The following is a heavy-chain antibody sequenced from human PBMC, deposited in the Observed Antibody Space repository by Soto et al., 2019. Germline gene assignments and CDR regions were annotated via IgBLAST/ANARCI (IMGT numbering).Heavy chain of an antibody. Sequence: QVQLVQSGAEVKNPGSSVKVSCKTSGGTFNSYLIDWVRQAPGQGLEWMGGIIPAFGTAKYAQKFQGRVTITADKSTTTAYMELRTLTSEDTDVYYCARGLDQPPVGLYFDTWGQGTLFTVS. D-gene: IGHD2-2*01. V-gene: IGHV1-69*06. CDR3: ARGLDQPPVGLYFDT. CDR2: IIPAFGTA. CDR1: GGTFNSYL. J-gene: IGHJ4*02.